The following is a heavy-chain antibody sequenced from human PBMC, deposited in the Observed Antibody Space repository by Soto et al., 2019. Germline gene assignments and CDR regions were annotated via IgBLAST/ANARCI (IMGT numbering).Heavy chain of an antibody. Sequence: QVQLQESGPGLVRPSQTLSLTCTVSGGSITNGDYYWNWIRQHPGKGLEWIGYINYRGTTFYNPSLKGRVFISVETSKNQFSLNLSSVTAADTAVYFWARDAPGEAPYWGQGTLVTVSS. V-gene: IGHV4-31*03. D-gene: IGHD2-2*01. J-gene: IGHJ4*02. CDR1: GGSITNGDYY. CDR3: ARDAPGEAPY. CDR2: INYRGTT.